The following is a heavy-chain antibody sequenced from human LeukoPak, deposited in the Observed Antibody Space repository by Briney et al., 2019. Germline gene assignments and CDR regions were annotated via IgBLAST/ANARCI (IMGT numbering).Heavy chain of an antibody. Sequence: GGSLRLPCAASGFSFRGYGMHWVRQAPGRGLEYVSAISADGGTTDYLNSVKGRFTISRDNSKNTLYLQMGRLRSDDTAIYYCARGRGGPPFDFWGQGTVVTVAS. CDR2: ISADGGTT. CDR1: GFSFRGYG. J-gene: IGHJ4*02. V-gene: IGHV3-64*01. CDR3: ARGRGGPPFDF. D-gene: IGHD3-10*01.